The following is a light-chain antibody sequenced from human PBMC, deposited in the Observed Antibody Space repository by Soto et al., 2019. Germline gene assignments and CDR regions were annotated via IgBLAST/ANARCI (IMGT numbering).Light chain of an antibody. J-gene: IGKJ5*01. CDR2: GAS. CDR3: LHYGGSPLA. Sequence: ETVLTQSPGTLSLSPGERTTLSCTASQSVNSDYLAWFQQKPGQAPRLLIYGASTRTTGIPDRFSGSGSGTDFTLTIGRLEPGDFAVYYCLHYGGSPLAFGQGTRLEIK. V-gene: IGKV3-20*01. CDR1: QSVNSDY.